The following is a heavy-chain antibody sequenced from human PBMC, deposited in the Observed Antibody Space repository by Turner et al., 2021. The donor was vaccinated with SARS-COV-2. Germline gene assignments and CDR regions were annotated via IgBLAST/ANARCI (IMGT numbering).Heavy chain of an antibody. V-gene: IGHV2-26*01. CDR1: GFSLSNAKMG. CDR3: ARIMWWELAYGMDV. Sequence: QVTFKESGPVLVKPTETLTLTCTVSGFSLSNAKMGVSWIRQPPGKALEWLAHIFSNDEKSYSTSLKSRLTISKDTSKSQVVLTMTNMDPVDTATYYCARIMWWELAYGMDVWGQGTTVTVSS. J-gene: IGHJ6*02. D-gene: IGHD1-26*01. CDR2: IFSNDEK.